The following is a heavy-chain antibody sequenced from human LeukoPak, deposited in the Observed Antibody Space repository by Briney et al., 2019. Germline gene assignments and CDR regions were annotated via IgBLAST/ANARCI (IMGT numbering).Heavy chain of an antibody. CDR2: IYPGDSDT. Sequence: GESLKISCKGSGYSFTSYWIGWVRQMPGKGLEWIGIIYPGDSDTGYSPSFQGQVTISADKSISTAYLQWSSLKASDTAMYYCALITMVRGVITTFDYWGQGTLVTVSS. J-gene: IGHJ4*02. D-gene: IGHD3-10*01. V-gene: IGHV5-51*01. CDR1: GYSFTSYW. CDR3: ALITMVRGVITTFDY.